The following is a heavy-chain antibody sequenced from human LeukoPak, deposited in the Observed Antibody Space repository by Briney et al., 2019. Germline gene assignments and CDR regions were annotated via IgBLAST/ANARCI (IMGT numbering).Heavy chain of an antibody. D-gene: IGHD4-23*01. V-gene: IGHV4-39*01. Sequence: SETLSLTCTVSGGSISSSSYYWGWIRQPPGKGLEWIGSIYYSGSTYYNPSLKSRVTISVDTSKNQFSLKLSSVTAADTAVYYCARLIEGITVVTPDYFDYWGQGTLVTVSS. CDR1: GGSISSSSYY. J-gene: IGHJ4*02. CDR3: ARLIEGITVVTPDYFDY. CDR2: IYYSGST.